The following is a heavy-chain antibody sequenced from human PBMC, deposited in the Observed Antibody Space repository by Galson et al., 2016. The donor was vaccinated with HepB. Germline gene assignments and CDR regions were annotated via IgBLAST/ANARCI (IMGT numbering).Heavy chain of an antibody. CDR2: INHSGST. V-gene: IGHV4-34*01. D-gene: IGHD4-17*01. CDR1: GGSFSGYY. CDR3: ARGDNPDYGDYASAYYYMDV. Sequence: ETLSLTCAVYGGSFSGYYWSWIRQPPGKGLEWIGEINHSGSTNYNPSLKSRVTISVDTSKNQFSLKLSSVTAADPAVYYCARGDNPDYGDYASAYYYMDVGGKGTTVTVSS. J-gene: IGHJ6*03.